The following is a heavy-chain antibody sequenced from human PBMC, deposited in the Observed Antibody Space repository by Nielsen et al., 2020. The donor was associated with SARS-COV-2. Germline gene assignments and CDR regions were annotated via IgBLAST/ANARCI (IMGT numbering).Heavy chain of an antibody. D-gene: IGHD5-18*01. CDR3: ARVQLWTGGNDY. V-gene: IGHV4-39*01. J-gene: IGHJ4*02. Sequence: SETLSLTCTVSGGSISSSSYYWGWIRQPPGKGLEWIGSIYYSGSTYYNPSLKSRVTISVDTSKNQFSLKLSSVTAADTAVYYCARVQLWTGGNDYWGQGTLVTVSS. CDR1: GGSISSSSYY. CDR2: IYYSGST.